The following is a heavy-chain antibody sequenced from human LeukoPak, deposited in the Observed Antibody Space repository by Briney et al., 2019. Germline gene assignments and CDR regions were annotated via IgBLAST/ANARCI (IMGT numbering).Heavy chain of an antibody. Sequence: ASVKVSCKASGYTFTNYYMHWVRQAPGQGLEWMGIINPSGGSTSYAQRFQGRVTMTRDTSTTTVYMELSWLRSEDTAVYYCARTLFGSGSPPVRLDYWGQGTLVTVSS. D-gene: IGHD3-10*01. CDR1: GYTFTNYY. J-gene: IGHJ4*02. CDR2: INPSGGST. CDR3: ARTLFGSGSPPVRLDY. V-gene: IGHV1-46*01.